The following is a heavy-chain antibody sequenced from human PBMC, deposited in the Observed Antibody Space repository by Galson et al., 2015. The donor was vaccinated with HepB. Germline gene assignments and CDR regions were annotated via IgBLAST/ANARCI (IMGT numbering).Heavy chain of an antibody. CDR3: TGGPTGYWYFDL. D-gene: IGHD3-9*01. CDR2: IRNKANSFTT. Sequence: SLRLSCAASGFTFSDHYMDWVRQAPGKGLEWVGRIRNKANSFTTEYAASVKGRFTISRDDSKSLLYLQMNSLKTEDTAVYYCTGGPTGYWYFDLWGRGTLVTVSS. J-gene: IGHJ2*01. V-gene: IGHV3-72*01. CDR1: GFTFSDHY.